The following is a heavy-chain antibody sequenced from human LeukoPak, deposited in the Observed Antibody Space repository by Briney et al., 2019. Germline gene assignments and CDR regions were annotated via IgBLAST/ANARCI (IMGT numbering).Heavy chain of an antibody. V-gene: IGHV4-59*01. CDR1: GFTFSSYE. D-gene: IGHD3-16*01. J-gene: IGHJ3*02. CDR3: AGGSPDAFDI. CDR2: IYYSGST. Sequence: GSLRLSCAASGFTFSSYEMNWIRQPPGKGLEWIGYIYYSGSTNYNPSLKSRVTISVDTSKNQFSLKLSSVTAADTAVYYCAGGSPDAFDIWGQGTMVTVSS.